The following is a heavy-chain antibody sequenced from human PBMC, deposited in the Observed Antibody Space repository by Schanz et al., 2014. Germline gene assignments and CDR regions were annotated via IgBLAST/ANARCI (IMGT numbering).Heavy chain of an antibody. CDR2: MSGSGSTA. V-gene: IGHV3-23*04. Sequence: EVQLVESGGGLVQPRGSLRLSCAASEFSFSSFGMNWVRQAPGKGLEWVSGMSGSGSTADYADSVKGRFTISRDNSRKTLYLQMNSLRADDTAVYYCARDAVTSVLTPGFYYWGQGTLVTVSS. J-gene: IGHJ4*02. CDR1: EFSFSSFG. CDR3: ARDAVTSVLTPGFYY. D-gene: IGHD4-17*01.